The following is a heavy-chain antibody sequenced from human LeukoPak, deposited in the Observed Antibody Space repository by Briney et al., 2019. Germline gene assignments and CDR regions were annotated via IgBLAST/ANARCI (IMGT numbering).Heavy chain of an antibody. CDR1: GFTFYDYG. V-gene: IGHV3-20*03. Sequence: GGSLTLSFAPSGFTFYDYGMSWVRQAPGKGLEWVSGINWNGGSTGYADSVKGRFTISRDNAKNSLYLQMNSLRAEDTALYYCERGYCSSTSCYFDYWGQGTLVTVSS. CDR3: ERGYCSSTSCYFDY. D-gene: IGHD2-2*01. J-gene: IGHJ4*02. CDR2: INWNGGST.